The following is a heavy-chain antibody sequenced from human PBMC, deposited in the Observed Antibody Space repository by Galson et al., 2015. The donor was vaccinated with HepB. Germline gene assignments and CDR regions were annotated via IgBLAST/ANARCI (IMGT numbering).Heavy chain of an antibody. J-gene: IGHJ4*02. D-gene: IGHD6-13*01. CDR2: ISPNNGAT. V-gene: IGHV1-2*02. CDR3: ARDVSDWDGHTSTWMSFDY. CDR1: GYSFTDYH. Sequence: SVKVSCKASGYSFTDYHIHWVRQAPGQGLEWMGWISPNNGATNYVQNFQGRVTMTRDTSISTIYMELSSVRSDDTAIYFCARDVSDWDGHTSTWMSFDYWGRGTLVTVSS.